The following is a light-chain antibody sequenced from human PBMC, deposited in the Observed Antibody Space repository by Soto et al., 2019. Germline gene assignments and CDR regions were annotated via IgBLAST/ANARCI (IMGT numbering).Light chain of an antibody. J-gene: IGKJ1*01. CDR3: QQYGLSPRT. V-gene: IGKV3-20*01. CDR1: QSFRGNY. Sequence: EVVLTQSPGTLSLSPGERATLSCRASQSFRGNYLAWYQQKPGQAPRLLRYGASSRATGIPDRFSGSGSGTDFTLTISRLEPEDIAVYYCQQYGLSPRTFGQGTKVEIK. CDR2: GAS.